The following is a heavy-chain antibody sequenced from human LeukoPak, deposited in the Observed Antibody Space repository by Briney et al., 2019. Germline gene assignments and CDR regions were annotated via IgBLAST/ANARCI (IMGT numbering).Heavy chain of an antibody. V-gene: IGHV3-30*02. CDR1: GFTFSSYG. CDR2: IRYDGSNK. Sequence: HPGGSLRLSCAASGFTFSSYGMHWVRQAPGKGLEWVAFIRYDGSNKYYADSVKGRFTISRDNSKNTLYLQMNSLRAEDTAVYYCAKGVAVAGTSWFDPWGQGTLVTVSS. CDR3: AKGVAVAGTSWFDP. D-gene: IGHD6-19*01. J-gene: IGHJ5*02.